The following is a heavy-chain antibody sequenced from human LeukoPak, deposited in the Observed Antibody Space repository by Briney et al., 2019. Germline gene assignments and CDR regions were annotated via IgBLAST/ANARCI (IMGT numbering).Heavy chain of an antibody. CDR2: IYYSGST. J-gene: IGHJ6*03. CDR1: GGSISSYY. V-gene: IGHV4-59*01. CDR3: ARVWCSSTSCYRRYYYYYMDV. D-gene: IGHD2-2*02. Sequence: SETLSLTCTVSGGSISSYYWSWIRQPPGKGLEWIGYIYYSGSTNYNPSLKSRVTISVDTSKNQFSLKLSSVTAADTAVYYCARVWCSSTSCYRRYYYYYMDVWGKGTTVTVSS.